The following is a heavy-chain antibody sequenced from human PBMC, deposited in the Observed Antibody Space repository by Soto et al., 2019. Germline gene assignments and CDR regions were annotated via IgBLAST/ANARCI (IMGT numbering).Heavy chain of an antibody. CDR1: GFTFSSYA. CDR3: AKDTIAVAAYYYYYGMDV. D-gene: IGHD6-19*01. CDR2: ISGSGGST. Sequence: GGSLRLSCPASGFTFSSYAMSWVRQAPGKGLEWVSGISGSGGSTYYADSVKGRFTISRDNSKNTLYLQMNSLRAEDTAVYYCAKDTIAVAAYYYYYGMDVWGQGTTVTV. J-gene: IGHJ6*02. V-gene: IGHV3-23*01.